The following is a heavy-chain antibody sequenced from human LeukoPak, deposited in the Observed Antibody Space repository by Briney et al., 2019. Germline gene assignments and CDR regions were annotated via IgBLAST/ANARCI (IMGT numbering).Heavy chain of an antibody. V-gene: IGHV4-30-4*01. CDR3: ARGGWSEVYFDY. D-gene: IGHD2-15*01. CDR2: IYYSGST. CDR1: GGSISSGEYY. Sequence: SETLSLTCTVSGGSISSGEYYWSWIRQPPGKGLEWIGYIYYSGSTYYNPSLKSRVTISVDTSKNQFSLKLSSVTAADTAVYYCARGGWSEVYFDYWGQGTLVTVSS. J-gene: IGHJ4*02.